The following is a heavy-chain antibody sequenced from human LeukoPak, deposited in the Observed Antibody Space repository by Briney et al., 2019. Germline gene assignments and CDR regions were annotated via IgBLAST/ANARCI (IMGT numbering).Heavy chain of an antibody. D-gene: IGHD6-13*01. CDR1: GYSFTSYW. J-gene: IGHJ6*03. Sequence: PGESLKISCKGSGYSFTSYWIGWGRQMPGKGLEWMGIIYPGDSDTRYSPSFQGQVTISADKSISTAYLQWSSLKASDTAMYYCARVVAAAGTSYYYYMDVWGKGASVTVSS. V-gene: IGHV5-51*03. CDR3: ARVVAAAGTSYYYYMDV. CDR2: IYPGDSDT.